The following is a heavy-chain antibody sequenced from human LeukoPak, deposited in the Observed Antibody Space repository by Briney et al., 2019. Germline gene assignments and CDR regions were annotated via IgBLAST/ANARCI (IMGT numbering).Heavy chain of an antibody. Sequence: ASVKVSCKVSGYTLTELSMHWVRQAPGKGLEWMGGFDPEDGETIYARKFQGRVTMTEDTSTDTAYMELSSLRSEDTAVYYCATDYYGSESTDIWGQGTMVTVSS. CDR2: FDPEDGET. CDR3: ATDYYGSESTDI. D-gene: IGHD3-10*01. CDR1: GYTLTELS. J-gene: IGHJ3*02. V-gene: IGHV1-24*01.